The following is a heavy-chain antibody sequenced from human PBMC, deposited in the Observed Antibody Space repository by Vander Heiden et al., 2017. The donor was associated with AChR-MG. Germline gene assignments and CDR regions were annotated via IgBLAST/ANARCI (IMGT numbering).Heavy chain of an antibody. V-gene: IGHV3-11*01. J-gene: IGHJ4*02. D-gene: IGHD2-2*01. Sequence: QVQLVESGGGLVKPGGSLRLSCAASGFTFSDYYMGGIRQAPGKGLEWVSYISSSGSTIYYADSVKGRFTISRDNAKNSLYLQMNSLRAEDTAVYYCARDRYCSSTSCPGGGNFDYWGQGTLVTVSS. CDR2: ISSSGSTI. CDR3: ARDRYCSSTSCPGGGNFDY. CDR1: GFTFSDYY.